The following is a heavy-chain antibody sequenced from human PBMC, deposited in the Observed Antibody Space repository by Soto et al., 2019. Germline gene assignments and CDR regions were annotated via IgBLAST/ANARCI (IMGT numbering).Heavy chain of an antibody. Sequence: PSETLSLTCIVSAGSISSTTYYWGWIRQPPGKGLEWIGSIYYSGSPSYNPSLKSRVTISVDASKDQFSLRLSSVTAADTGVYYCARFSGSYNDRYFDYWGQGTLVTVSS. CDR3: ARFSGSYNDRYFDY. CDR2: IYYSGSP. V-gene: IGHV4-39*01. D-gene: IGHD1-26*01. J-gene: IGHJ4*02. CDR1: AGSISSTTYY.